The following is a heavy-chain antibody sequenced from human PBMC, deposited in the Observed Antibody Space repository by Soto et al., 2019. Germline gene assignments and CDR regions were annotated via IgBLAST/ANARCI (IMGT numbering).Heavy chain of an antibody. CDR2: ISHDGDDQ. V-gene: IGHV3-30*18. CDR3: AKDSVQKATFDH. J-gene: IGHJ4*01. D-gene: IGHD1-1*01. CDR1: TFAFTFRNYG. Sequence: PGGALRLSCEASTFAFTFRNYGMHWVRLVPGKGLEWLAVISHDGDDQYYADSVKGRFTVSRDNVRNILYLQMNSLRSEDTALYYCAKDSVQKATFDHWGHVTLVTVSS.